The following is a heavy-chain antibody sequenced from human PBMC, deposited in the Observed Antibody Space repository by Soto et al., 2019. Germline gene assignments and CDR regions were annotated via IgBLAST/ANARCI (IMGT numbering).Heavy chain of an antibody. J-gene: IGHJ6*02. CDR3: AREHYDFWSGPRMDV. D-gene: IGHD3-3*01. Sequence: SETLSLTCTVSGGSISSGDYYWSWIRQPPGKGLEWIGYIYYSGSTYYNPSLKSRVTISVDTSKNQFSLKLSSVTAADTAVYYCAREHYDFWSGPRMDVWGQGTTVTVSS. V-gene: IGHV4-30-4*01. CDR2: IYYSGST. CDR1: GGSISSGDYY.